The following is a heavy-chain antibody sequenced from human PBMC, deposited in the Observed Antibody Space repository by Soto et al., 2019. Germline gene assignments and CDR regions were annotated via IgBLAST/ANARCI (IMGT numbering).Heavy chain of an antibody. V-gene: IGHV1-69*13. CDR2: IIPIFGTA. CDR3: ARALRGWYYFDY. Sequence: ASVKVSCKASGGTFSSYAISWVRQAPGQGLEWMGGIIPIFGTANYAQKFQGRVTITADESTSTAYMELSSLRSEDTAVYYCARALRGWYYFDYWGQGTLVTVSS. CDR1: GGTFSSYA. D-gene: IGHD6-19*01. J-gene: IGHJ4*02.